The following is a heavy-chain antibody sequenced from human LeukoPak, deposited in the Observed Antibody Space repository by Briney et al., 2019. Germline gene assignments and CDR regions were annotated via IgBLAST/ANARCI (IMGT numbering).Heavy chain of an antibody. D-gene: IGHD3-3*01. Sequence: ASVKVSCKTSGYTFTDYYMHWVRQAPGQGLELRGRINPNSGTTNYAQKFLGRVTMTRDTSISTAYMELSSLTSDDTAVYYCASISEVWSGYYTVHHDYWGQGTLVTVSS. CDR1: GYTFTDYY. V-gene: IGHV1-2*02. J-gene: IGHJ4*02. CDR2: INPNSGTT. CDR3: ASISEVWSGYYTVHHDY.